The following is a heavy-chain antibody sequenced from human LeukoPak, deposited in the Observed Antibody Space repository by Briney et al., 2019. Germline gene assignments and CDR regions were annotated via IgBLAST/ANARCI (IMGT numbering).Heavy chain of an antibody. CDR2: ISYDGSNK. Sequence: GGSLRLSCAASGFTFSSYGMNWVRQAPDKGLEWVAVISYDGSNKYFADSVKGRFTISRDNSKNTLYLQMNSLRAEDTAMYYCAKEMASGLIDYWGQGTLVTVSS. D-gene: IGHD6-19*01. CDR3: AKEMASGLIDY. CDR1: GFTFSSYG. J-gene: IGHJ4*02. V-gene: IGHV3-30*18.